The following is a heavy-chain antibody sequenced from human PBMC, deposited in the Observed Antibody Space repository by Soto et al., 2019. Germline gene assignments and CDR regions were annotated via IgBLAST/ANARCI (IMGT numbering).Heavy chain of an antibody. CDR2: IYYSGST. CDR1: GGSISSYY. CDR3: ARDRDSSGWFDY. Sequence: QVQLQESGPGLVKPSETLSLTCTVSGGSISSYYWSWIRQPPGKGLEWIGYIYYSGSTNYNPSLKSRVTISVDTSKNQFSLKLSSVTVADTAVYYCARDRDSSGWFDYWGQGTLVTVSS. V-gene: IGHV4-59*01. D-gene: IGHD6-19*01. J-gene: IGHJ5*01.